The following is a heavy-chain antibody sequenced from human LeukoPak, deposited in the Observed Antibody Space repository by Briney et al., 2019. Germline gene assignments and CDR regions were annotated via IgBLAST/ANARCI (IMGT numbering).Heavy chain of an antibody. CDR1: GFTFSSYW. CDR3: ARGRNSGSFIIDY. Sequence: GGSLRLSCAASGFTFSSYWMSWVRQAPGKGLEWVANIKQDGSEKYYVDSVKGRFTISRDNAKNSLYLQMNSLRAEDTAVYYCARGRNSGSFIIDYWGQGTLVTVSS. J-gene: IGHJ4*02. D-gene: IGHD3-10*01. CDR2: IKQDGSEK. V-gene: IGHV3-7*04.